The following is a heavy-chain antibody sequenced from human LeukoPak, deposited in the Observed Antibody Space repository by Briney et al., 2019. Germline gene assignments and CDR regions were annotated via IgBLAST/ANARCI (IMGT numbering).Heavy chain of an antibody. CDR2: ISGSGGST. J-gene: IGHJ6*03. CDR3: AKFVSGSYREGYYYYMDV. Sequence: GGSLRLSCAASGFTFSSYAMSWVRQAPGKGLEWVSSISGSGGSTYYADSVKGRFTISRDNSKNTLYLQMNSLRAEDTAVYYCAKFVSGSYREGYYYYMDVWGKGTTVTVSS. D-gene: IGHD3-10*01. CDR1: GFTFSSYA. V-gene: IGHV3-23*01.